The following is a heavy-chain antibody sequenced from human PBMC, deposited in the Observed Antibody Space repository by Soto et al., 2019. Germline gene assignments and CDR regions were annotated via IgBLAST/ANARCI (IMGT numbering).Heavy chain of an antibody. CDR1: GGSISSSSYY. Sequence: PSETLSLTCTVSGGSISSSSYYWGWIRQPPGKGLEWIGSIYYSGSTYYKPSLKSRVTISVDTSKNQFSLKLSSVTAADTAVYYCASPPLVRGFLPLDYWGQGTLVTVSS. CDR3: ASPPLVRGFLPLDY. CDR2: IYYSGST. V-gene: IGHV4-39*01. D-gene: IGHD3-10*01. J-gene: IGHJ4*02.